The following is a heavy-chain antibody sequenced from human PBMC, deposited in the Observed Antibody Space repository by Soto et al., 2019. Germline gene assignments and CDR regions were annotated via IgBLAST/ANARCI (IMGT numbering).Heavy chain of an antibody. J-gene: IGHJ5*02. D-gene: IGHD5-18*01. Sequence: QVTLKESGPVLVKPTETRTLTCTVSGFSLSNARMGVSWIRQPPGKALEWLVHIFSNDEKSYSTSLKSRLTISKDTSKSQVVLTMTNMDPVDTPTYCCARISLRGYSYLNWFDPWGQGTLVTVSS. V-gene: IGHV2-26*01. CDR1: GFSLSNARMG. CDR2: IFSNDEK. CDR3: ARISLRGYSYLNWFDP.